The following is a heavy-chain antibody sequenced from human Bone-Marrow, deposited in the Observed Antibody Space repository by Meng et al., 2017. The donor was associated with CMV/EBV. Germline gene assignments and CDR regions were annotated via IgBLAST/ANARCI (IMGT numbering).Heavy chain of an antibody. CDR1: GGTFSSYA. J-gene: IGHJ4*02. CDR3: ARDGDGDDYYDSSGYGMGD. Sequence: SVKVSCKASGGTFSSYAISWVRQAPGQGLEWMGGIIPIFGTANYAQKFQGRVTITTDTSTSTAYMELRSLRSDDTAVYYCARDGDGDDYYDSSGYGMGDWGQGTLVTVSS. V-gene: IGHV1-69*05. D-gene: IGHD3-22*01. CDR2: IIPIFGTA.